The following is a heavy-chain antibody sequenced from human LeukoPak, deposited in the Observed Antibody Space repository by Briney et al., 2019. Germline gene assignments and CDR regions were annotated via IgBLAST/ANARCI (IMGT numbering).Heavy chain of an antibody. D-gene: IGHD1-14*01. CDR1: GGSISSYY. CDR2: IYYSGST. Sequence: SETLSLTCTVSGGSISSYYWSWIRQPPGKGLEWIGYIYYSGSTNYNPSLKSRVTISVDTSKNQFSLKLSSVTAGDTAVYYCARVPGYYYYYMDVWGKGTTVTVSS. CDR3: ARVPGYYYYYMDV. V-gene: IGHV4-59*12. J-gene: IGHJ6*03.